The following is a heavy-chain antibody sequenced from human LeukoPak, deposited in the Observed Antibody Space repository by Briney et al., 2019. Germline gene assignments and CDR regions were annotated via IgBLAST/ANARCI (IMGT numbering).Heavy chain of an antibody. D-gene: IGHD3-10*01. J-gene: IGHJ4*02. Sequence: GGSLRLSCAASGFTFSSYEMNWVRQAPGKGLEWVSYISTSGSNIHYADSVNGRFTISRDNAENSVYLQMNRLRDEDTAIYYCARAYGSGSYWFDYWGQGTLVTVSS. CDR3: ARAYGSGSYWFDY. CDR2: ISTSGSNI. CDR1: GFTFSSYE. V-gene: IGHV3-48*03.